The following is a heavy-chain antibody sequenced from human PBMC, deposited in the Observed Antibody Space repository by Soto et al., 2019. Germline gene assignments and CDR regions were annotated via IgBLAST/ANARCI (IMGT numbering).Heavy chain of an antibody. Sequence: QLQLQESGPGLVKPSETLSLTCTVSGGSISSSSYYWGWIRQPPGKGLEWIGSIYYSGSTYYNPSLKSRVTISVDTSKNQFSLKLSSVTAADTAVYYCARDPSYGLYYFDYWGQGTLVTVSS. CDR2: IYYSGST. CDR1: GGSISSSSYY. J-gene: IGHJ4*02. V-gene: IGHV4-39*02. D-gene: IGHD5-18*01. CDR3: ARDPSYGLYYFDY.